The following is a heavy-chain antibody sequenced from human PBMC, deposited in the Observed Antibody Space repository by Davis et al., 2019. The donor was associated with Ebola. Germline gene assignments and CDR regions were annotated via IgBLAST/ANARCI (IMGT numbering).Heavy chain of an antibody. CDR2: IWYDGSNK. D-gene: IGHD6-19*01. V-gene: IGHV3-33*01. J-gene: IGHJ4*02. CDR1: GITLSGYG. Sequence: PGGSLRLSCAASGITLSGYGMHWVRQAPGKGLEWVAVIWYDGSNKYYADSVKGRFTISRDNGKRSLYLEMNSLSTEDTAFYYCARGGSGWYQGLFSFDYWGQGILVTVSS. CDR3: ARGGSGWYQGLFSFDY.